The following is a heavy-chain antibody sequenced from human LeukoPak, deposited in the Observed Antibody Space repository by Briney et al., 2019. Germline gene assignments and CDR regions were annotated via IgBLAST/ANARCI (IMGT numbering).Heavy chain of an antibody. CDR3: ARVRKDTAMVMDYYYMDV. CDR2: TYYSGST. D-gene: IGHD5-18*01. V-gene: IGHV4-59*01. CDR1: GGSISSYY. J-gene: IGHJ6*03. Sequence: SETLSLTCTVSGGSISSYYWSWIRQPSGKGLEWIGYTYYSGSTNYNPSLKSRVTISVDTSKNQFSLKLSSVTAADTAVYYCARVRKDTAMVMDYYYMDVWGKGTTVTISS.